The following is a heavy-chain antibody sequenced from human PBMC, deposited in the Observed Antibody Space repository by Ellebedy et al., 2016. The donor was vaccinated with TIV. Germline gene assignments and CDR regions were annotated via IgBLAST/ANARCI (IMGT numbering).Heavy chain of an antibody. Sequence: GESLKISCAASGFTFSSYAMSWVRQAPGKGLEWVSAISGSGGNTYYGDSVKGRFTISRDNSKNTLYLQMNSLRAEDTAVYYCAKDVRSTSCYYFDYWGQGTLVTVSS. CDR3: AKDVRSTSCYYFDY. CDR2: ISGSGGNT. D-gene: IGHD2-2*01. V-gene: IGHV3-23*01. CDR1: GFTFSSYA. J-gene: IGHJ4*02.